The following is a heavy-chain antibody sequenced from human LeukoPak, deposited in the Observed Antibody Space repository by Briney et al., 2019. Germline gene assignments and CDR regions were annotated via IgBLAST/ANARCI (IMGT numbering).Heavy chain of an antibody. CDR2: IIPIFGTA. V-gene: IGHV1-69*05. D-gene: IGHD5-18*01. J-gene: IGHJ4*02. CDR3: ARELIGILSGYSYNDY. CDR1: GGTFSSYA. Sequence: SVKVSCEASGGTFSSYAISWVRQAPGQGLEWMGRIIPIFGTANYAQKFQGRVTITTDESTSTAYMELSSLRSEDTAVYYCARELIGILSGYSYNDYWGQGTLVTVSS.